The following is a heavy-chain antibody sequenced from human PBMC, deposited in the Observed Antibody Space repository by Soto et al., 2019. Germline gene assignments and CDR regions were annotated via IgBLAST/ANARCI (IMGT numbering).Heavy chain of an antibody. CDR1: GFTFSSYW. CDR3: VRDPSTVTTFWFDP. J-gene: IGHJ5*02. CDR2: IKQDGSEK. D-gene: IGHD4-4*01. Sequence: GGSLRLSCAASGFTFSSYWMSWVRQAPGKGLEWVANIKQDGSEKYYVDSVKGRFTISRDNAKNSLYLQMNSLRAEDTAVYYCVRDPSTVTTFWFDPWGQGTLVTVSS. V-gene: IGHV3-7*01.